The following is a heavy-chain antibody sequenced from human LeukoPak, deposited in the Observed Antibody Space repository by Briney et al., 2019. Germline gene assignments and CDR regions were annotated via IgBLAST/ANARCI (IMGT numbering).Heavy chain of an antibody. CDR3: AREYAPRYGGSNYFDY. J-gene: IGHJ4*02. Sequence: ASVKVSCKASGYTFTGYYMHWVRQAPGQGLEWMGWINPNSGGTNYAQKFQGRVTMTRDTSTSTVYMELSSLRSEDTAVYYCAREYAPRYGGSNYFDYWGQGTLVTVSS. D-gene: IGHD1-26*01. CDR2: INPNSGGT. V-gene: IGHV1-2*02. CDR1: GYTFTGYY.